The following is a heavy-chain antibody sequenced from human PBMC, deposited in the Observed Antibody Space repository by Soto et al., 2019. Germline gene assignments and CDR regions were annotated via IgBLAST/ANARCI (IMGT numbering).Heavy chain of an antibody. CDR1: EFTVSNNY. CDR3: QGTSAKYY. Sequence: EVQLVETGGGLFQPGGSLRLSCVVSEFTVSNNYMSWVRQAPGKGLEWVSLIYSGGSTYYADSVKGRFTISRDNSKNTLYLQMNSLRAEDTAIYYCQGTSAKYYWGQGTLVTVSS. J-gene: IGHJ4*02. CDR2: IYSGGST. D-gene: IGHD1-7*01. V-gene: IGHV3-53*02.